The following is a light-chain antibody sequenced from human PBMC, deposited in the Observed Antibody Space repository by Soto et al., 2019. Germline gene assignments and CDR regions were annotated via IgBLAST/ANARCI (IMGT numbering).Light chain of an antibody. CDR3: QQYGDSPLT. V-gene: IGKV3-20*01. Sequence: EIVLTQSPGTLSLSPGERATLSCRASQIVTSNYLAWYRQKPGQAPRLLIYGASRSATGIPDRFSGSGSGTDFTLTISRLEPEDFAVFYCQQYGDSPLTFGGGTKVEIK. CDR1: QIVTSNY. J-gene: IGKJ4*01. CDR2: GAS.